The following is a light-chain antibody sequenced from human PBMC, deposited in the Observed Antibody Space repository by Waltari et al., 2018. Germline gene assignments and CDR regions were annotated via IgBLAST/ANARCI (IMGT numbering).Light chain of an antibody. CDR1: QTINYY. V-gene: IGKV1-39*01. J-gene: IGKJ3*01. CDR3: QQSYSIPFT. CDR2: AAS. Sequence: DIQVTQSPSSLSASVGDRVSITCRASQTINYYLNWYQQKPGKAPKRLIYAASRLQSGVPSRFSGSGSGTDFTLVISNLQAEDFATYYCQQSYSIPFTFGPGTKVDIK.